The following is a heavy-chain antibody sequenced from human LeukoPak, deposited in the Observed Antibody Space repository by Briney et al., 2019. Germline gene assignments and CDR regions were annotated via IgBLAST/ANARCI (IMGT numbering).Heavy chain of an antibody. Sequence: PGGSLRLSCAASGFTFRSYAMSWVRQAPGKGLEWVSANGPTGAGTYYADSVKGRFIVSRDNSKNTLYLQMNSLRAEETAVYYCATIGYSSTWYAYWGQGTLVTVSS. V-gene: IGHV3-23*01. D-gene: IGHD6-13*01. CDR1: GFTFRSYA. J-gene: IGHJ4*02. CDR3: ATIGYSSTWYAY. CDR2: NGPTGAGT.